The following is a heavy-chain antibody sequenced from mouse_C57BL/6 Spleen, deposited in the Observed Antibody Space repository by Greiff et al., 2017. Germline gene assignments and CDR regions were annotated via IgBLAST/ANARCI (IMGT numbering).Heavy chain of an antibody. CDR1: GFTFSSYA. CDR3: ARDVRGPSYDDDRTDYAMDY. J-gene: IGHJ4*01. V-gene: IGHV5-4*01. CDR2: ISDGGSYT. Sequence: EVQLVESGGGLVKPGGSLKLSCAASGFTFSSYAMSWVRQTPEKRLEWVATISDGGSYTYYPDNVKGRFTISRDNAKNNLYLQMSHLKSEDTAMYYCARDVRGPSYDDDRTDYAMDYWGQGTSVTVSS. D-gene: IGHD2-10*01.